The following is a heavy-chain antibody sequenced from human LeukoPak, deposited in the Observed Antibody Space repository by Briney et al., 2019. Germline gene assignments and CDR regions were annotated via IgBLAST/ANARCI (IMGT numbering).Heavy chain of an antibody. CDR1: GGSISSGSYY. D-gene: IGHD5-24*01. V-gene: IGHV4-39*01. Sequence: PSQTLSLTCTVSGGSISSGSYYWGWIRQPPGKGLEWIGSIYYSGSTYYNPSLKSRVTISVDTSKNQFSLKLSSVTAADTAVYYCARISRDGYSLFDYWGQGTLVTVSS. CDR2: IYYSGST. J-gene: IGHJ4*02. CDR3: ARISRDGYSLFDY.